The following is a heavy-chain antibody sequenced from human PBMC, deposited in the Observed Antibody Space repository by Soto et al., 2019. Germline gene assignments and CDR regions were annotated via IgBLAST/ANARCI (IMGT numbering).Heavy chain of an antibody. CDR1: GGTFSSYT. J-gene: IGHJ4*02. D-gene: IGHD3-10*01. CDR2: IIPILGIA. CDR3: AREGLGELSPIDY. V-gene: IGHV1-69*08. Sequence: QVQLVQSGAEVKKPGSSVKVSCKASGGTFSSYTISWVRQAPGQGLEWMGRIIPILGIANYAQKFQGRVTXTXDXFTSTAYMELSSLRSEDTAVYYCAREGLGELSPIDYWGQGTLVTVSS.